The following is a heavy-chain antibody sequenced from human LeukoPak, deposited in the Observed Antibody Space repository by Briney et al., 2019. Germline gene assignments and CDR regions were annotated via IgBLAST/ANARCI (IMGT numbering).Heavy chain of an antibody. Sequence: ASVKVSCKASGYTFTSYYMHWVRQAPGQGLEWMGIINPSGGSTSYAQKFQGRVTMTRDMSTSTDYMELSSLRSEDTAVYYCARVTTPNANYYYYYYMDVWGKGTTVTISS. CDR3: ARVTTPNANYYYYYYMDV. V-gene: IGHV1-46*01. D-gene: IGHD4-11*01. CDR1: GYTFTSYY. CDR2: INPSGGST. J-gene: IGHJ6*03.